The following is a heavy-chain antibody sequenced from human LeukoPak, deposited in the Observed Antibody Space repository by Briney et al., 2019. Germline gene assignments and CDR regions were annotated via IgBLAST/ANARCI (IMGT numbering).Heavy chain of an antibody. Sequence: PSETLSLTCAVYGGPFSGYYWSWIRQPPGKGLEWIGEINHSGSTNYNPSLKSRVTISVDTSKNQFSLKLSSVTAADTAVYYCARGRRQWLVLSWFDPWGQGTLVTVSS. CDR3: ARGRRQWLVLSWFDP. D-gene: IGHD6-19*01. CDR1: GGPFSGYY. J-gene: IGHJ5*02. CDR2: INHSGST. V-gene: IGHV4-34*01.